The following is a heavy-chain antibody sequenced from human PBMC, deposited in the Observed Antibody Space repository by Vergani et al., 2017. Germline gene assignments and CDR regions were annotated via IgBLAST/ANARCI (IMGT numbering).Heavy chain of an antibody. CDR2: INPSGGST. CDR3: ARGPVGGSHRRKVTHLLDY. J-gene: IGHJ4*02. Sequence: QVQLVQSGAEVKKPGASVKVSCKASGYTFTSYYMHWVRQAPGQGLEWMGIINPSGGSTSYAQKFQGRVTMTRDTSTSTVYMELSSLRSEDTAVYYCARGPVGGSHRRKVTHLLDYWGQGTLVTVSS. V-gene: IGHV1-46*01. CDR1: GYTFTSYY. D-gene: IGHD1-26*01.